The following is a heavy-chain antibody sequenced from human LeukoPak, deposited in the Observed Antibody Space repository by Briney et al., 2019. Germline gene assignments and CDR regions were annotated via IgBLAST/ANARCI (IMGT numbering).Heavy chain of an antibody. D-gene: IGHD5-18*01. CDR1: GFTFRDYSDYW. CDR3: ARVGRYGYAHNS. V-gene: IGHV3-7*01. CDR2: IKQDGSEK. Sequence: GGSLRLSCASSGFTFRDYSDYWMSWVRQAPGKGLEWVANIKQDGSEKYYVDSVKGRFTISRDNAKNSLFLQMNSLRAEDTAVYYCARVGRYGYAHNSWGQGTLVTVSS. J-gene: IGHJ4*02.